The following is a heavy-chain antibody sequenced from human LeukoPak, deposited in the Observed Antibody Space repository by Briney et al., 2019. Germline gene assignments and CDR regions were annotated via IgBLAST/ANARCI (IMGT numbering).Heavy chain of an antibody. CDR3: ARGPKTYYYDSSGYSDS. Sequence: ASVKVSCKASGGTFSSYAISWVRQAPGQGLEWMGGIIPIFGTANYAQKFQGRVTMTRNTSISTAYMELSSLRSEDTAVYYCARGPKTYYYDSSGYSDSWGQGTLVTVSS. V-gene: IGHV1-69*05. D-gene: IGHD3-22*01. CDR2: IIPIFGTA. J-gene: IGHJ4*02. CDR1: GGTFSSYA.